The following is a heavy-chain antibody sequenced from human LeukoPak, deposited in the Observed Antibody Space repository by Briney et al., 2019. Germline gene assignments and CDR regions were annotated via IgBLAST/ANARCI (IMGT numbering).Heavy chain of an antibody. CDR1: GLTFSNYA. J-gene: IGHJ6*03. Sequence: GGSLRLXCAASGLTFSNYAMNWVRQAPGKDLEWVAYISSSSANIRYADSVKDRFTVSRDNAKSALSLQMNSLRAGDTAVYYCATDKSLGYTYYYYLDVWGKGTTVTASS. CDR2: ISSSSANI. D-gene: IGHD5-12*01. CDR3: ATDKSLGYTYYYYLDV. V-gene: IGHV3-48*01.